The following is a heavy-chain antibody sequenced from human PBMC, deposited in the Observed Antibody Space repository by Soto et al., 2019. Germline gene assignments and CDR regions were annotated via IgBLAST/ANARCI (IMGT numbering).Heavy chain of an antibody. CDR3: ARYLLFGEDYYCMEF. J-gene: IGHJ6*02. V-gene: IGHV4-31*03. D-gene: IGHD3-10*02. CDR2: IYYSGST. CDR1: GGSISSGGYY. Sequence: SETLSLTCTVSGGSISSGGYYWSWIRQHPGKGLEWIGYIYYSGSTYYNPSLKSRVTISVDTSKNQFSLKLSSVTAADTAVYYCARYLLFGEDYYCMEFWGQGTTVTVFS.